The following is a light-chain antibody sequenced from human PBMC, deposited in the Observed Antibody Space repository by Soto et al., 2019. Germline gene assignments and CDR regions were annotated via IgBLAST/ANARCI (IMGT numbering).Light chain of an antibody. CDR3: QQYNSYRA. CDR2: DAS. Sequence: DIQLTQSPSTLPASVGDSVTITCRAGQSVSFWLAWYQQKPGKVPKLLISDASSLESGVPSRFSGSGSGTEFTLTISSLQPDDFATYYCQQYNSYRAFGQGTKVDIK. CDR1: QSVSFW. V-gene: IGKV1-5*01. J-gene: IGKJ1*01.